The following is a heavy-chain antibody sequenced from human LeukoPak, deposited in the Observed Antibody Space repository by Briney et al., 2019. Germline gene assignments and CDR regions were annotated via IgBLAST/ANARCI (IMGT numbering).Heavy chain of an antibody. CDR3: AKGGAAPYGDYDRYFQH. D-gene: IGHD4-17*01. Sequence: PGGSLRLSCAASGFTFSSYAMSWVRQAPGKGLEWVSAISGSGGSTYYADSVKGRFTISRDNSKNTPYLQMNSLRAEDTAVYYCAKGGAAPYGDYDRYFQHWGQGTLVTVSS. CDR1: GFTFSSYA. J-gene: IGHJ1*01. V-gene: IGHV3-23*01. CDR2: ISGSGGST.